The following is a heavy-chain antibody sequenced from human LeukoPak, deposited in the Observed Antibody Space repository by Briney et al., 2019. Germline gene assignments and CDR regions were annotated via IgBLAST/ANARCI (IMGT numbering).Heavy chain of an antibody. J-gene: IGHJ4*02. D-gene: IGHD2-2*01. V-gene: IGHV1-46*01. Sequence: GASVKVSCKASGYTLISYHIHWVRQATGQGLEWMGTINSSNSATSHAQKFQGRVTMTRDTSTGTVYMTLSSLKSDDTAVYYCAREFRNVVVSYLDYWGQGTLVAVSS. CDR2: INSSNSAT. CDR1: GYTLISYH. CDR3: AREFRNVVVSYLDY.